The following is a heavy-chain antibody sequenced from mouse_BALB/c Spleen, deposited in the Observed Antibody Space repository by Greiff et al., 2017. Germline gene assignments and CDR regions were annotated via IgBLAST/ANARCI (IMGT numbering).Heavy chain of an antibody. CDR1: GFSLTSYG. CDR3: ARGSTMITGPFAY. Sequence: VQLQESGPGLVAPSQSLSITCTVSGFSLTSYGVHWVRQPPGKGLEWLGVIWAGGSTNYNSALMSRLSISKDNSKSQVFLKMNSLQTDDTAMYYCARGSTMITGPFAYWGQGTLVTVSA. D-gene: IGHD2-4*01. V-gene: IGHV2-9*02. J-gene: IGHJ3*01. CDR2: IWAGGST.